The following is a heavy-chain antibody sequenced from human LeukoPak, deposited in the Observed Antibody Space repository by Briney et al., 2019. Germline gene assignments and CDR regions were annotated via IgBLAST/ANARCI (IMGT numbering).Heavy chain of an antibody. CDR2: MNPNSGNT. J-gene: IGHJ4*02. CDR3: ARDHDCSGGSCHSN. V-gene: IGHV1-8*01. Sequence: GASVKVSCKASGYTFTSYDINWVRQAPGQGLEWMGWMNPNSGNTGYAQKFQGRVTMTRNTSISTAYMELSSLRSEDTAVYYCARDHDCSGGSCHSNWGQGTLVTVSS. CDR1: GYTFTSYD. D-gene: IGHD2-15*01.